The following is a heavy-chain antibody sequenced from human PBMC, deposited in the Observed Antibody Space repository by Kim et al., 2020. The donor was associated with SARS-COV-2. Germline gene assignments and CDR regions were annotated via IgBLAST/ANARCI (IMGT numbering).Heavy chain of an antibody. CDR1: GGSISSSSYY. J-gene: IGHJ4*02. CDR3: ARHLRDGYNFWPCDY. CDR2: IYYSGST. Sequence: SETLSLTCTVSGGSISSSSYYWGWIRQPPGKGLEWIGSIYYSGSTYYNPSLKSRVTISVDTSKNQFSLKLSSVTAADTAVYYCARHLRDGYNFWPCDYWGQGTLVTVSS. D-gene: IGHD3-3*01. V-gene: IGHV4-39*01.